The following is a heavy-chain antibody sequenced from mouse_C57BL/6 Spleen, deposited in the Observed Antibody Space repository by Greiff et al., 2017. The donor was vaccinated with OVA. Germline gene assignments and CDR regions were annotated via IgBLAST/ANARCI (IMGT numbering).Heavy chain of an antibody. V-gene: IGHV3-6*01. J-gene: IGHJ3*01. D-gene: IGHD4-1*01. Sequence: SGPGLVKPSQSLSLTCSVTGYSITSGYYWNWIRQFPGNKLEWMGYISYDGSNNYNPSLKNRISITRDTSKNQFFLKLNSVTTEDTATYYCARDLTGSFAYWGQGTLVTVSA. CDR1: GYSITSGYY. CDR3: ARDLTGSFAY. CDR2: ISYDGSN.